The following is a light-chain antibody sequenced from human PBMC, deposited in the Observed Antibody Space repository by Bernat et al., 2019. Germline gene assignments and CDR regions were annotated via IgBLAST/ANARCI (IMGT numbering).Light chain of an antibody. CDR1: SSDIGAYNY. Sequence: QSALTQPPSASGSPGQSVTISCSGTSSDIGAYNYVAWYQHHPGKGPRLIIFDVNQRPSGVPDRFSGSKSGNTASLTVSRLQAEDEATYYWHPIAGRNKFGVFGGGTEVTGL. J-gene: IGLJ3*02. CDR2: DVN. V-gene: IGLV2-8*01. CDR3: HPIAGRNKFGV.